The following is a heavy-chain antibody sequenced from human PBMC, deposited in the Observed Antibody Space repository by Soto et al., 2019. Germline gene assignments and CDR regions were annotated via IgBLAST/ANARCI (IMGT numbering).Heavy chain of an antibody. CDR3: ARLRLTGYFDY. J-gene: IGHJ4*02. CDR1: GFTFSDHY. V-gene: IGHV3-11*03. CDR2: ISTSSSYT. Sequence: ESGGGLVKPGGSLRLSCVASGFTFSDHYMTWIRQAPGKGLEWLSFISTSSSYTSYADSVKGRFTISRDNAMNSLYLRMNSLRAEDTAVYYCARLRLTGYFDYWGQGTLVTVSS.